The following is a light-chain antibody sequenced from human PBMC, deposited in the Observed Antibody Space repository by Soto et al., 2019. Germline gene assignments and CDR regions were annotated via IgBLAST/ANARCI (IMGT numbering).Light chain of an antibody. CDR3: QQYNGYWT. CDR2: EAS. CDR1: QSISDS. J-gene: IGKJ1*01. V-gene: IGKV1-5*03. Sequence: DIPMTQSPSTLSASVGDRVTITCRASQSISDSLAWYQQKPGKAPKLPIYEASNLKSGVPSRFSGSGSGTEYTLTISSLQPDDFASYYCQQYNGYWTFGQGTKVEIK.